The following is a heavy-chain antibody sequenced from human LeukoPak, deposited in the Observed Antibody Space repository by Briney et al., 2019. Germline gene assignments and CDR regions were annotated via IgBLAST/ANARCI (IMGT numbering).Heavy chain of an antibody. Sequence: ASVKVSCKASGYTFTGYCMHWVRQAPGQGLEWMGWISAYNGNTNYAQKLQGRVTMTTDTSTSTAYMELRSLRSDDTAVYYCVRRYCSGGSCWEDYWGQGTLVTVSS. V-gene: IGHV1-18*04. CDR3: VRRYCSGGSCWEDY. J-gene: IGHJ4*02. CDR1: GYTFTGYC. CDR2: ISAYNGNT. D-gene: IGHD2-15*01.